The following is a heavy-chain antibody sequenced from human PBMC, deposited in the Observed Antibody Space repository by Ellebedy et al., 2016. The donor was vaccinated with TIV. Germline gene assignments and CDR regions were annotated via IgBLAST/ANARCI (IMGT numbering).Heavy chain of an antibody. CDR1: GYSFTSYW. V-gene: IGHV5-10-1*01. Sequence: GESLKISRKGSGYSFTSYWISWVRQMPGKGLEWRGKIDHSDSYTNYSPSIKGHVTISADKSISTAYLHSNSLKASDTAIYCCARRNYWGQGTLVTVPS. J-gene: IGHJ4*02. CDR3: ARRNY. CDR2: IDHSDSYT.